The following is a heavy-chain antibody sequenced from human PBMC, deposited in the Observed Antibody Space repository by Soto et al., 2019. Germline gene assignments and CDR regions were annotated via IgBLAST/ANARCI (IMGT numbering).Heavy chain of an antibody. D-gene: IGHD3-16*01. CDR1: GASIRSYH. J-gene: IGHJ5*02. CDR3: AKDVSSRRWFDP. CDR2: MQHTGNT. V-gene: IGHV4-4*07. Sequence: QVQLQESGPGLVKPSETLSLTCAVSGASIRSYHWSWIRQPAGKGLEWIGRMQHTGNTNYNPSLKSRVTMSVDTSTNQISLKTTSVTAADTAVYFCAKDVSSRRWFDPWGQGILVIVSS.